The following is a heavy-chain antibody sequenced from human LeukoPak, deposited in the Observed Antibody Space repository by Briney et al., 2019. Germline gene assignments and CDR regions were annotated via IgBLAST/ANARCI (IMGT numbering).Heavy chain of an antibody. CDR2: ISAYNGNT. CDR3: AREAGRVTMVRGVISPYYFDY. J-gene: IGHJ4*02. CDR1: GYTFTSYG. V-gene: IGHV1-18*04. D-gene: IGHD3-10*01. Sequence: ASVNVSCKASGYTFTSYGISWVRQAPGQGLEWMGWISAYNGNTNYAQKLQGRVTMTTDTSTSTAYMELRSLRSDDTAVYYCAREAGRVTMVRGVISPYYFDYWGQGTLVTVSS.